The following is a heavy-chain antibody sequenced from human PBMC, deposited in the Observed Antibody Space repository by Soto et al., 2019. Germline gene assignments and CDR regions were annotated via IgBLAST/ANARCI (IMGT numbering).Heavy chain of an antibody. CDR1: GGSISSGGYY. CDR2: IYDSGST. CDR3: ARGGTRAYFHH. V-gene: IGHV4-31*03. Sequence: QVQLQESGPGLVKPSQTLSLTCTVSGGSISSGGYYWSWIRQHPGKGLEWIGSIYDSGSTYYNPSLKSRVTISVDASKNQLSLKLASVTAADTAMFYCARGGTRAYFHHWGQGPLVTVSS. J-gene: IGHJ1*01. D-gene: IGHD1-1*01.